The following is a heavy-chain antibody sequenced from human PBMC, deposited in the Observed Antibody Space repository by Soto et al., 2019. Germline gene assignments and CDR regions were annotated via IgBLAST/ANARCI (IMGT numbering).Heavy chain of an antibody. V-gene: IGHV3-30-3*01. CDR1: GFTFSSCA. D-gene: IGHD3-3*01. J-gene: IGHJ4*02. CDR3: ARDKRDLRFLEWSNYFDY. CDR2: ISYDGSNK. Sequence: GSLRLSCAASGFTFSSCAMHWVRQAPGKGLEWVAVISYDGSNKYYADSVKGRFTVSRDNSKNTLYLQVNSLRAEDTAVYYYARDKRDLRFLEWSNYFDYWGQGTLVTVSS.